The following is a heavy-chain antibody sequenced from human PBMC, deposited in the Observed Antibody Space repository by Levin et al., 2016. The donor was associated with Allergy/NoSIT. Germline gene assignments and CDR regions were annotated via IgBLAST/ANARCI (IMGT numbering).Heavy chain of an antibody. J-gene: IGHJ4*02. Sequence: VRQAPGKGLEWVSVIGGRGSNIHYADSVQGRFTISRDNSKNTLFLQMNSLRAEDTAVYYCATYLQTGGADYWGQGTLVTVSS. D-gene: IGHD2-8*02. V-gene: IGHV3-23*01. CDR2: IGGRGSNI. CDR3: ATYLQTGGADY.